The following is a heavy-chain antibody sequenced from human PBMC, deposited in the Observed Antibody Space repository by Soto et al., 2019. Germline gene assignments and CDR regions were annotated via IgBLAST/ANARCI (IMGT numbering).Heavy chain of an antibody. Sequence: TLSLTCAVSGYSINNGYYWGWIRQPPGKRLEWIGSFYRSGNTYYNPSLKSRVTISVDTSKNQFSLKLISVTAADTAVYYCARGENDAFDFWGQGTMVTVSS. CDR1: GYSINNGYY. J-gene: IGHJ3*01. CDR3: ARGENDAFDF. CDR2: FYRSGNT. V-gene: IGHV4-38-2*01.